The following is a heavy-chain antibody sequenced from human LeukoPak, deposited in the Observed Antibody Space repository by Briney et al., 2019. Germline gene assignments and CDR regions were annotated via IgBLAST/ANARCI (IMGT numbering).Heavy chain of an antibody. CDR3: ARDRYSYGYDY. CDR2: IIPIFGIA. Sequence: EASVKVSCKASGGTFSSYAISWVRQAPGQGLEWMGRIIPIFGIANYAQKFQGRVTITTDESTSTAYMELSSLRSEDTAVYYCARDRYSYGYDYWGQGTLVTVSS. CDR1: GGTFSSYA. J-gene: IGHJ4*02. V-gene: IGHV1-69*05. D-gene: IGHD5-18*01.